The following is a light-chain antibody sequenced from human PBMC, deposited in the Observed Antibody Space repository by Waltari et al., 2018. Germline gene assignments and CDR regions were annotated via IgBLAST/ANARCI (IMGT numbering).Light chain of an antibody. V-gene: IGLV2-23*01. J-gene: IGLJ3*02. CDR1: SSDVGRVNF. CDR2: EDT. Sequence: QSALTQPASVSGSPGQPITISCTGTSSDVGRVNFFSWYQASPGTAPNILIDEDTKPPSGSSDRFSGSKSGNTASLTISGLQAEDEADYYCCSYAGRRTLVFGGGTKVTVL. CDR3: CSYAGRRTLV.